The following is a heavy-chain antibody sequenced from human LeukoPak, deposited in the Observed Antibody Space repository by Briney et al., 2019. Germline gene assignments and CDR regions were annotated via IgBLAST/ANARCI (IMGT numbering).Heavy chain of an antibody. CDR2: TYYRSKWYN. CDR3: ARTYYFASGSYPQGFDP. V-gene: IGHV6-1*01. Sequence: SETLSLTCAISGDSVSSNTASWNWIRQSPSRGLEWLGMTYYRSKWYNQYAESVKSRIAINPDTSKNQFSLHLNSVIPEDTAIYYCARTYYFASGSYPQGFDPWGQGTLVIVSS. J-gene: IGHJ5*02. CDR1: GDSVSSNTAS. D-gene: IGHD3-10*01.